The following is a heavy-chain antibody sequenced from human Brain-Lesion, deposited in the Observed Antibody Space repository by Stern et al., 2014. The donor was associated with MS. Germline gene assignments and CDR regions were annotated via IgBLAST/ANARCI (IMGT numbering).Heavy chain of an antibody. V-gene: IGHV5-51*01. CDR2: IYPGDSDP. D-gene: IGHD3-10*01. CDR1: GYSFTSYW. J-gene: IGHJ4*02. Sequence: EVQLVQSGAEVKKPGESLKISCKGSGYSFTSYWIGWGRQMPGKGLEWMGIIYPGDSDPRSRPSFQGQVPIPAEKSISTAYLQWSSLKASDSAMYYCARRGPESGGIDYWGQGTLVTVSS. CDR3: ARRGPESGGIDY.